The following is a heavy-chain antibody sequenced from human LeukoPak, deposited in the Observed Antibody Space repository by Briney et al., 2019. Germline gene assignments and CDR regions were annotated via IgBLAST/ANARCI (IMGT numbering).Heavy chain of an antibody. V-gene: IGHV1-2*02. Sequence: ASVKVSCKASGYTFTGYYMHWVRQAPGQGLEWMGWINPNSGGTNYAQKFQGRVTMTRDTSISTAYMELSRLRSDDTAVYYCARDRWASAIVVVPAANFPYFDYWGQGTLVTVSS. J-gene: IGHJ4*02. D-gene: IGHD2-2*01. CDR2: INPNSGGT. CDR1: GYTFTGYY. CDR3: ARDRWASAIVVVPAANFPYFDY.